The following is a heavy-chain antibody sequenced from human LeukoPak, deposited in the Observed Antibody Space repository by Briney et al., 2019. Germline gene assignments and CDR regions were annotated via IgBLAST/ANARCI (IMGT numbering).Heavy chain of an antibody. CDR3: ARDRSISAILWFGETYGMDV. Sequence: PSETLSLTCTVSAGSISGHYWNWIRHPAGKGLEWIGRIYSSGSTIYNPSLKSRVTMSVDTSKNQFSLKLSSVTAADTAVYYCARDRSISAILWFGETYGMDVWGKGTTVTVSS. D-gene: IGHD3-10*01. CDR2: IYSSGST. J-gene: IGHJ6*04. V-gene: IGHV4-4*07. CDR1: AGSISGHY.